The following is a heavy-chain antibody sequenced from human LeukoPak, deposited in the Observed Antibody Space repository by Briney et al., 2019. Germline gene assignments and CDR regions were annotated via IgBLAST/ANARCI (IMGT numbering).Heavy chain of an antibody. CDR3: GRDLNGDLDY. Sequence: GALRRSCAASGFTFNIYWMHWVRKAPGKGLVWVSRIGTDGSSTAYADSVKGRLTVSRDNAKNTLYLQLSSLRPEDTAVYYCGRDLNGDLDYWGQGTLDPVSS. J-gene: IGHJ4*02. CDR1: GFTFNIYW. V-gene: IGHV3-74*01. CDR2: IGTDGSST. D-gene: IGHD4-17*01.